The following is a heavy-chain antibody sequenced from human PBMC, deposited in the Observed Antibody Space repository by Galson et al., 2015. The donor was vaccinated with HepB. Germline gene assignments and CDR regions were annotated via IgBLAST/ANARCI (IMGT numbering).Heavy chain of an antibody. V-gene: IGHV1-18*01. Sequence: SVKVSCKASGYTFTSKGISWVRQAPGQGLEWMGWISTESGNTHYVQKLQGRVTMIRDTSTSTAYMELRSLRSDDTAVYYCARDVDHRFDHWGQGTLVTVSS. CDR2: ISTESGNT. J-gene: IGHJ4*02. CDR1: GYTFTSKG. CDR3: ARDVDHRFDH.